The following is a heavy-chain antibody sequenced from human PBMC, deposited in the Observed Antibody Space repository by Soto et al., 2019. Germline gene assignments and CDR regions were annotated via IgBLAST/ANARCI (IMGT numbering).Heavy chain of an antibody. V-gene: IGHV3-23*01. D-gene: IGHD2-15*01. CDR1: GFTFADYA. CDR2: ISGSGGST. J-gene: IGHJ5*02. Sequence: EVPLLESGGGLVQPGGSLRLSCAASGFTFADYAMTWVRQAPGKGLEWVSAISGSGGSTYYADSVKGRFTISRDNSKNTLYLQMNSLRAEDTAVYYCAKGSPVVAAVDWFDPWGQGTLVTVSS. CDR3: AKGSPVVAAVDWFDP.